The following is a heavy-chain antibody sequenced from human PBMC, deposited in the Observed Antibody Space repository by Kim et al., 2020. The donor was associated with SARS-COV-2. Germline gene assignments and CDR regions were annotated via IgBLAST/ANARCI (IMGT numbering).Heavy chain of an antibody. CDR1: GFIFSNFG. V-gene: IGHV3-33*01. CDR3: ARSTLRPTSYTSYYMDV. CDR2: IWNDGSIQ. D-gene: IGHD1-26*01. Sequence: GGSLRLSCTASGFIFSNFGMHWVRQVPGKGLDWVASIWNDGSIQYYPDSVKGRFTISRENSRNTLYLQMSSLRGDDTALYYCARSTLRPTSYTSYYMDV. J-gene: IGHJ6*03.